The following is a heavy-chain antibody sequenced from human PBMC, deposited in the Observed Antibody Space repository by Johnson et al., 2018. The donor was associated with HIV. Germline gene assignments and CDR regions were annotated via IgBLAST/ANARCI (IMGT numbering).Heavy chain of an antibody. V-gene: IGHV3-30*02. J-gene: IGHJ3*02. Sequence: QVQLVESGGGVVQPGGSLRLSCAASGFTFSSYGMHWVRQAPGKGLEWVAFIRYDGSNKYYADSVKGRFTISRDNSKNTLYLQMNSLRAEDTAVYYCGGDITGTTDAFDIWGQGTMVTGSS. D-gene: IGHD1-14*01. CDR2: IRYDGSNK. CDR3: GGDITGTTDAFDI. CDR1: GFTFSSYG.